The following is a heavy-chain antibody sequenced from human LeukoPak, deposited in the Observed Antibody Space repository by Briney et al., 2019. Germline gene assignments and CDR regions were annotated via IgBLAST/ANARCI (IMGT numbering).Heavy chain of an antibody. J-gene: IGHJ4*02. V-gene: IGHV1-58*01. CDR2: IVVDSGNT. D-gene: IGHD3-22*01. CDR3: AADPQMYYYESSGYYLCS. Sequence: ASVKVSCKDSGYTFTSSAVQGVRQARGQRLEWIGWIVVDSGNTDYAQRFQERVTITRDLSTSTAYMELSSLRSEDTAVYYCAADPQMYYYESSGYYLCSWGQGTLVTVSS. CDR1: GYTFTSSA.